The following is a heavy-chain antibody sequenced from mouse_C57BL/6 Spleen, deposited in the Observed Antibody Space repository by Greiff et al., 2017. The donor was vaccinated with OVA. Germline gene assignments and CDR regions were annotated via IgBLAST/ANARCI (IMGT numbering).Heavy chain of an antibody. CDR1: GFTFSDYY. CDR2: INYDGSST. CDR3: ARWSDWYFDV. Sequence: EVQLVESEGGLVQPGSSMKLSCTASGFTFSDYYMAWVRQVPEKGLEWVANINYDGSSTYYLDSLKSRFIISRDNAKNILYLQMSSLKSEDTATYYCARWSDWYFDVWGTGTTVTVSS. J-gene: IGHJ1*03. V-gene: IGHV5-16*01.